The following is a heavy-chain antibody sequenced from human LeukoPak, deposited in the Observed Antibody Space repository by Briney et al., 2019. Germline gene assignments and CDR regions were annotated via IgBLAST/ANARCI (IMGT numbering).Heavy chain of an antibody. Sequence: PGGSLRLSCAASGFTFSSYGMSWVRQAPGKGLEWVSAISGSGGSTYYADSVKGRFTISRDNSKNTLYLQMNSLRAEDTAVYYCAKDLAYYYDSSGYCIDYWGQGTLVTVSS. CDR1: GFTFSSYG. CDR3: AKDLAYYYDSSGYCIDY. V-gene: IGHV3-23*01. J-gene: IGHJ4*02. CDR2: ISGSGGST. D-gene: IGHD3-22*01.